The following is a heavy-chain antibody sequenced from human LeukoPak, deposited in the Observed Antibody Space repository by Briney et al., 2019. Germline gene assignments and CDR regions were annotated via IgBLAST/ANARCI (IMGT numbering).Heavy chain of an antibody. V-gene: IGHV1-2*02. Sequence: ASVKVSCKASGYTFIAYHIHWLRQAPGQGLEWMGWISPNSGDTNYAQRFQGSVTMTRDTSISTVYMEVSRLTSDDTAVYYCARPKLHLGELSFILDYWGRGTLVTVSS. CDR2: ISPNSGDT. CDR3: ARPKLHLGELSFILDY. CDR1: GYTFIAYH. D-gene: IGHD3-16*02. J-gene: IGHJ4*02.